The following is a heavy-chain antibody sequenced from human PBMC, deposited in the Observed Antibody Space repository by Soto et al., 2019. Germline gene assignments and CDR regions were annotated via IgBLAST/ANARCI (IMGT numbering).Heavy chain of an antibody. D-gene: IGHD3-16*01. Sequence: QVQLQESGPGLVKPSETLSVTCTVSNGSMTNYYWTWIRQPPGKGLEWIGYIHNSGSTNYNPSLQSRVTISVDTAKSQCSLRMTYVTAADTAVYYCARVGGDGQKYVVFDPWGQGTLVTVSS. V-gene: IGHV4-59*01. CDR2: IHNSGST. CDR1: NGSMTNYY. J-gene: IGHJ5*02. CDR3: ARVGGDGQKYVVFDP.